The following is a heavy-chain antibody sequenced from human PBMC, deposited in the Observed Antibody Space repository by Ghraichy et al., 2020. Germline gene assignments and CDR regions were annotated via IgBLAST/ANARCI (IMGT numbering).Heavy chain of an antibody. V-gene: IGHV3-33*01. CDR3: ARGYGSRILGEFDP. J-gene: IGHJ5*02. CDR2: IWYDGSNK. D-gene: IGHD1-26*01. CDR1: GFTFSSYG. Sequence: SLNISCAASGFTFSSYGMHWVRQAPGKGLEWVAVIWYDGSNKYYADSVKGRFTISRDNSKNTLYLQMNSLRAEDTAVYYCARGYGSRILGEFDPWGQGTLVTVSS.